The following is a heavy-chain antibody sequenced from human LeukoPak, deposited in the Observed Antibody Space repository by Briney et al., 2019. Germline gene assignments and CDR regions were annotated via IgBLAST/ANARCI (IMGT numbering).Heavy chain of an antibody. Sequence: SETLSLTCTVSGDSISSSSYYWVRLRQPPGKGLEWIATIHYTGSTYYNPSLKSRVTISVDTSKNQFSLKLSSMTAADTAMYYCARYWGPYDNSGAYFDYWGQGTLVTVSS. D-gene: IGHD3-22*01. CDR2: IHYTGST. CDR3: ARYWGPYDNSGAYFDY. CDR1: GDSISSSSYY. V-gene: IGHV4-39*01. J-gene: IGHJ4*02.